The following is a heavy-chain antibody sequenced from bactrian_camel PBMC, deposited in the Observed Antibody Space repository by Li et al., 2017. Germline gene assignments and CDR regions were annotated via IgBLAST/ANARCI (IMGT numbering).Heavy chain of an antibody. CDR1: GFTFSSYW. CDR2: INSGGGTYT. J-gene: IGHJ4*01. CDR3: VRDPCSRSIGTTTYDY. V-gene: IGHV3S1*01. Sequence: HVQLVESGGGSVQPGGSLTLHCAASGFTFSSYWMYWVRQAPGKGLEWVSMINSGGGTYTYYADSVKGRFTISRDDAKNTVSLQMNSLEPEDTAVYYCVRDPCSRSIGTTTYDYWGQGTQVTVS. D-gene: IGHD4*01.